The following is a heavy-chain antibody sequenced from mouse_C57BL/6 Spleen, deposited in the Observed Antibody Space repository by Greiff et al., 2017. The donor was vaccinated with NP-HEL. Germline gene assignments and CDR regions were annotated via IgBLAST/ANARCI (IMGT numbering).Heavy chain of an antibody. CDR2: INPNNGGT. CDR3: ARRSNGAMDY. V-gene: IGHV1-26*01. D-gene: IGHD2-5*01. J-gene: IGHJ4*01. CDR1: GYTFTDYY. Sequence: EAQLQQSGPELVKPGASVKISCKASGYTFTDYYMNWVKQSHGKSLEWIGDINPNNGGTSYNQKFKGKATLTVDKSSSTAYMERRSLTSEDSAVYYGARRSNGAMDYWGQGTSVTVSS.